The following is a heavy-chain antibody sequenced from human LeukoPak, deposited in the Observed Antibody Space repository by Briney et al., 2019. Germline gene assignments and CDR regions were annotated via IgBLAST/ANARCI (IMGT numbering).Heavy chain of an antibody. CDR1: GGSISGYY. V-gene: IGHV4-59*01. D-gene: IGHD3-22*01. Sequence: PSETLSLTCTVSGGSISGYYWSWVRQPPGKGLEWIGYIYYSGSTNYNPSLKSRVTISVDTSKNQFSLKLSSVIAADTAVYYCARRYYYDSSGTFDYWGQGTLVTVSS. J-gene: IGHJ4*02. CDR3: ARRYYYDSSGTFDY. CDR2: IYYSGST.